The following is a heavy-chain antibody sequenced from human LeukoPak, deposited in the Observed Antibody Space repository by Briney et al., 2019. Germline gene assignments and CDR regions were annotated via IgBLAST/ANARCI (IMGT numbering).Heavy chain of an antibody. CDR2: IIPILGIA. D-gene: IGHD6-6*01. V-gene: IGHV1-69*04. Sequence: ASVKVSCKVSGYTLTELSMHWVRQAPGQGLEWMGRIIPILGIANYAQKFQGRVTITADKSTSTAYVELSSLRSEDTAVYYCARDASAEYSSSSGYWGQGTLVTVSS. CDR1: GYTLTELS. J-gene: IGHJ4*02. CDR3: ARDASAEYSSSSGY.